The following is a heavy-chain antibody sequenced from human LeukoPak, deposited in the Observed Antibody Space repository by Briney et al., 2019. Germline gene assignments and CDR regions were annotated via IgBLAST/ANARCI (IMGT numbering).Heavy chain of an antibody. V-gene: IGHV6-1*01. J-gene: IGHJ1*01. CDR2: EYYTSWWLH. CDR1: VAGVSSDNVG. CDR3: ARWIHATGTLAY. D-gene: IGHD5-18*01. Sequence: SQTLSLTCDISVAGVSSDNVGWNWIRQSPSKGLEWLGREYYTSWWLHQYGDSVKGRITINPGTSKNQTSLPLNSLTPDDTAIYYCARWIHATGTLAYWGEGELVTVS.